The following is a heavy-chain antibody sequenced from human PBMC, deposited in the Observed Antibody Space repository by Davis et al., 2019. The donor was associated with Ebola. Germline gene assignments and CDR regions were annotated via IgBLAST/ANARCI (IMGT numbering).Heavy chain of an antibody. D-gene: IGHD6-13*01. J-gene: IGHJ4*02. Sequence: AASVKVSCKASGFTFTGCYIHWVRQAPGQGLEWMGRINPNSGGTKYAQKFRGRVTMTRDTSINTAYMELSRLTSDDTAVYYCARGGLTTATAGDKWVNYWGQGTLVTVSS. CDR2: INPNSGGT. CDR3: ARGGLTTATAGDKWVNY. CDR1: GFTFTGCY. V-gene: IGHV1-2*06.